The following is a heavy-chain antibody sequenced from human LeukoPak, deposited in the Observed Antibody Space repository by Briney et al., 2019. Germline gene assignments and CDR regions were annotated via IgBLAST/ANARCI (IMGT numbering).Heavy chain of an antibody. CDR3: GNYQGGYDR. J-gene: IGHJ4*02. CDR1: GFTFNSYW. CDR2: IYQDGTEK. Sequence: PGGSLRRSCAASGFTFNSYWMSWVRQAPGKGLEWVANIYQDGTEKYYADSVKGRFTISRDNAKNSLYLQMNSLRAEDTAVYYCGNYQGGYDRWGQGNMVTVSS. D-gene: IGHD5-12*01. V-gene: IGHV3-7*03.